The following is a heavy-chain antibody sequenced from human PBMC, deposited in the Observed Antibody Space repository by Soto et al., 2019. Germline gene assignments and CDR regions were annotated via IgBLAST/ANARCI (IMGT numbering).Heavy chain of an antibody. D-gene: IGHD6-19*01. Sequence: ASVKVSFKASGGTFSSYAISWVRQAPGQGLEWMGGIIPIFGTANYAQKYQGRVTITADESTSTAYMELSSLRSEDTAVYYCARGDGIAVAGTGFWFAPWGQGTLVTVSS. CDR1: GGTFSSYA. CDR3: ARGDGIAVAGTGFWFAP. CDR2: IIPIFGTA. J-gene: IGHJ5*02. V-gene: IGHV1-69*13.